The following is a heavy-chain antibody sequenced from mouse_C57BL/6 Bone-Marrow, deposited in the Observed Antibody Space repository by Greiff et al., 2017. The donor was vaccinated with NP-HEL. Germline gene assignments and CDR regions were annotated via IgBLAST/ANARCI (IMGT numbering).Heavy chain of an antibody. CDR1: GYAFSSSW. CDR2: IYPGDGDT. CDR3: ARSGRFCSSYDY. D-gene: IGHD1-1*01. J-gene: IGHJ2*01. Sequence: VQLQQSGPELVKPGASATISCKASGYAFSSSWMNWVKQRPGKGLEWIGRIYPGDGDTHYNGTFKGKATLTADQHSSTAYKQLSSLTSEDSAVYFWARSGRFCSSYDYWGQGTTLTVTA. V-gene: IGHV1-82*01.